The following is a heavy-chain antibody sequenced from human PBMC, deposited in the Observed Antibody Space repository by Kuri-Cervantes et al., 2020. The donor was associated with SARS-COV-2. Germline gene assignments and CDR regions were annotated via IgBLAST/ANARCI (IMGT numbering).Heavy chain of an antibody. J-gene: IGHJ4*02. D-gene: IGHD3-3*01. CDR3: ARGGGYDFWSGFDY. CDR2: ISYDGSNK. V-gene: IGHV3-30*03. CDR1: GFSFSSYG. Sequence: GGSLRLSCAASGFSFSSYGMSWVRQAPGKGLEWVAVISYDGSNKYYADSVKGRFTISRDNYKNTLYLQMNSLRAEDTAVYYCARGGGYDFWSGFDYWGQGTLVTVSS.